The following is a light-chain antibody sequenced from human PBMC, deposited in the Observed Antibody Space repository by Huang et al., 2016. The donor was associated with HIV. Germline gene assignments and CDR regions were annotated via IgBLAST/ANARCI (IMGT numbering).Light chain of an antibody. CDR3: QQRSSWPLT. CDR1: QSIGTY. V-gene: IGKV3-11*01. J-gene: IGKJ4*01. CDR2: DTS. Sequence: EVLLTQSPPTLSLAPGQRGTLSCRASQSIGTYLAWYQQKPGHGPRHLIYDTSNRAAGIPARFGGGGSGTNFTLTIGGLEPEDVAVYYCQQRSSWPLTFGGGTRVEIK.